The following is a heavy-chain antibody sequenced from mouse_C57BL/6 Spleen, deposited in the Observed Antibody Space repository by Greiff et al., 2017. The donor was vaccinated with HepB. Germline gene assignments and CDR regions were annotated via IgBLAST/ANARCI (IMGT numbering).Heavy chain of an antibody. CDR3: ARPGSSYVGYFDY. CDR1: GYTFTSYW. V-gene: IGHV1-59*01. CDR2: IDPSDSYT. J-gene: IGHJ2*01. Sequence: QVQLQQPGAELVRPGTSVKLSCKASGYTFTSYWMHWVKQRPGQGLEWIGVIDPSDSYTNYNQKFKGKATLTVDTSSSTAYMQLSSLTSEDSAVYYCARPGSSYVGYFDYWGQGTTLTVSS. D-gene: IGHD1-1*01.